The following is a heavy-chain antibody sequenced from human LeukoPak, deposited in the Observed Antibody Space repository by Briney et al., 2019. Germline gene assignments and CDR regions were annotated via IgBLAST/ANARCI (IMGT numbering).Heavy chain of an antibody. CDR1: GFMLSVYY. CDR3: ARDDI. V-gene: IGHV3-11*06. J-gene: IGHJ4*02. Sequence: PGGSLRLSCEASGFMLSVYYMSWFRLAPGKSLEWIGYISPTGSYTTYADSVRGRFTISRDNAKNSLYLQMNSLRDEDTAVYYCARDDIWGQGTLVTVSS. CDR2: ISPTGSYT. D-gene: IGHD2-15*01.